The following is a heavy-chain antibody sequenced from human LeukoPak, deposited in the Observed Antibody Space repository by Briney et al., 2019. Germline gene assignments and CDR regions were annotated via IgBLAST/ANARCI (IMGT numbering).Heavy chain of an antibody. CDR2: IFFRGTT. J-gene: IGHJ3*02. Sequence: SETLSLTCTVSGGSFINHSWNWIRQSPGKGLEWIGYIFFRGTTYYNPSFQSRVTISVDTSKSHFSLELRSVTAADTAVYYCARADRIAAAGAFYDAFDIWGQGTMVTVSS. CDR1: GGSFINHS. D-gene: IGHD6-13*01. CDR3: ARADRIAAAGAFYDAFDI. V-gene: IGHV4-59*11.